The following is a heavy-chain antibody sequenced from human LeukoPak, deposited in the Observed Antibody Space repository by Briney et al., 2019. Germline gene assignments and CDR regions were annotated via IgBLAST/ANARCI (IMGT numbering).Heavy chain of an antibody. D-gene: IGHD5-12*01. Sequence: GASVKVSCKASGYTFTGYYMHWVRQAPGQGLEWMGWINPNSGGTNYAQKFQGRNTMTTETSTSTAYMELRSLRSDDTAVYYCARESVVANTEIFDYWGQGTLVTVSS. CDR3: ARESVVANTEIFDY. CDR2: INPNSGGT. J-gene: IGHJ4*02. V-gene: IGHV1-2*02. CDR1: GYTFTGYY.